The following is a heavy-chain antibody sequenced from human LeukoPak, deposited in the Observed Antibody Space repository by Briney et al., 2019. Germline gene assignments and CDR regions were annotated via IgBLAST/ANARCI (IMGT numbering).Heavy chain of an antibody. CDR3: ARAGSYYTGQYYYYMDV. D-gene: IGHD3-10*01. CDR2: ISSSGSTM. V-gene: IGHV3-48*03. J-gene: IGHJ6*03. CDR1: GFTFSSYE. Sequence: GGSLRLSCAASGFTFSSYEMNWVRQAPGKGLEWVSYISSSGSTMYYADSVKGRFTISRDNAKNSLYLQMNSLRAEDTAVYYCARAGSYYTGQYYYYMDVWGKGTTVTVSS.